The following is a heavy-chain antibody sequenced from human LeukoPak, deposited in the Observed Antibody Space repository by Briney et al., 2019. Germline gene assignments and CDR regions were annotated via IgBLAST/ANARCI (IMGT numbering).Heavy chain of an antibody. D-gene: IGHD2-2*02. CDR1: GGSISSPSYY. J-gene: IGHJ4*02. CDR2: IDYSGST. V-gene: IGHV4-39*01. CDR3: ARLHTAEFDS. Sequence: PSEALSLTCTVSGGSISSPSYYWGWIRQPPGKGLEWIGSIDYSGSTYYNPSLKSRVTISVDTSKNQFSLKLSSVTAADTAVYYCARLHTAEFDSWGQGTLVTVSS.